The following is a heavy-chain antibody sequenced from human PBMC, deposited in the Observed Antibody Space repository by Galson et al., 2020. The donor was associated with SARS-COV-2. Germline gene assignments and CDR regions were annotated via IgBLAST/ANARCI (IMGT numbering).Heavy chain of an antibody. V-gene: IGHV4-39*02. CDR1: GGSISSSSYY. J-gene: IGHJ4*02. CDR2: IYYSGST. D-gene: IGHD3-22*01. Sequence: SETLSLTCTVSGGSISSSSYYWGWIRQPPGKGLEWIGSIYYSGSTYYNPSLKSRVTISVDTSKNQFSLKLSSVTAADTAVYYCARDGGYYDSSLGYWGQGTLVTVSS. CDR3: ARDGGYYDSSLGY.